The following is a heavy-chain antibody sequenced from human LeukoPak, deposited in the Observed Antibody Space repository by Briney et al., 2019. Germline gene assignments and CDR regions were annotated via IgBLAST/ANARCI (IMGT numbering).Heavy chain of an antibody. CDR2: IYHSGST. CDR3: ARVDIVVVVAATSYYFDY. D-gene: IGHD2-15*01. V-gene: IGHV4-38-2*02. CDR1: GVSISSYY. Sequence: SETLSLTCTVSGVSISSYYWGWIRQPPGKGLEWIGSIYHSGSTYYNPSLKSRVTISVDTSKNQFSLKLSSVTAADTAVYYCARVDIVVVVAATSYYFDYWGQGTLVTVSS. J-gene: IGHJ4*02.